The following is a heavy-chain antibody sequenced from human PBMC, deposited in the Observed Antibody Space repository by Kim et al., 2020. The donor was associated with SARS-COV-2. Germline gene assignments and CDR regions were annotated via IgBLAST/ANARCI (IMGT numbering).Heavy chain of an antibody. CDR2: ISYDGSNK. CDR3: AKDKGKWFLEYYYYGMDV. J-gene: IGHJ6*02. CDR1: GFTFSSYG. D-gene: IGHD3-3*01. V-gene: IGHV3-30*18. Sequence: GGSLRLSCAASGFTFSSYGMHWVRQAPGKGLEWVAVISYDGSNKYYADSVKGRFTISRDNSKNTLYLQMNSLRAEDTAVYYCAKDKGKWFLEYYYYGMDVWGQGTTVTVSS.